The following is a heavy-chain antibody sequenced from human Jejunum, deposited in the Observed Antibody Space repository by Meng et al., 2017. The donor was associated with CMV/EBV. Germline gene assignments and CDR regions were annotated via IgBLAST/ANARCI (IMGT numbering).Heavy chain of an antibody. CDR1: GFTVSNNY. D-gene: IGHD6-19*01. Sequence: SCEAAGFTVSNNYMTWVRQAPGKGLEWVSIIYSGGNTYYTDSVKGRFTISRDNSKNTLFLQMNSLRADDTALYYCTKGSGWNDPWGQGTLVTVSS. J-gene: IGHJ5*02. CDR2: IYSGGNT. CDR3: TKGSGWNDP. V-gene: IGHV3-53*01.